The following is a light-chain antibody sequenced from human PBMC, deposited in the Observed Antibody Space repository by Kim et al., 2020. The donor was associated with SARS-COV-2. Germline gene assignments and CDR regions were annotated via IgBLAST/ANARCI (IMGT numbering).Light chain of an antibody. J-gene: IGKJ2*03. CDR2: GAS. V-gene: IGKV3-20*01. CDR1: QSISSSY. CDR3: QHYGSAPYS. Sequence: EIVLTQSPGTLSLSPGERATLSCRASQSISSSYLGWYQQKPGQAPRLLIYGASSRVTGIPDRFSGSGSGTDFTLTISRLEPEDFAVYYCQHYGSAPYSFGQGTKLEI.